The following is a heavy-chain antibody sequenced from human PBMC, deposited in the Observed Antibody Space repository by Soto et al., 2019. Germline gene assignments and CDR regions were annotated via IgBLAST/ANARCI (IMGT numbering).Heavy chain of an antibody. V-gene: IGHV1-69*11. CDR2: IVPSLDTT. CDR3: ARWPQPRYTADPYAVDV. CDR1: GGTFSSSG. J-gene: IGHJ6*02. D-gene: IGHD3-16*02. Sequence: QVHLVQSGTEVKKPGSSMKVSCKASGGTFSSSGFSWVRQAPGQGLEWMGMIVPSLDTTNYAQKFQARVTITADEVTSTAYMELRSLRSEDMAVYYCARWPQPRYTADPYAVDVWGQGTRVIVSS.